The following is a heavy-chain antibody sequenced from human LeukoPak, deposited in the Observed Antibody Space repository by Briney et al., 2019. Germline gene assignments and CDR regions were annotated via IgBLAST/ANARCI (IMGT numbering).Heavy chain of an antibody. Sequence: GRSLRLSCAASGFTLSYNAMHWVRQAPGEGLEWVAVIWYDGSEKYYADSVKGRFTISRDNSKNTLFLQMNSLRAEDTAVYYCARDYGTTTTTKRWGCFDYWGQGALVTVS. CDR2: IWYDGSEK. J-gene: IGHJ4*02. V-gene: IGHV3-33*01. CDR1: GFTLSYNA. CDR3: ARDYGTTTTTKRWGCFDY. D-gene: IGHD4-11*01.